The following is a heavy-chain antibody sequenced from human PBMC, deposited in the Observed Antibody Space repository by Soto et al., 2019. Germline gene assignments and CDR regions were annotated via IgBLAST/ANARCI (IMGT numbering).Heavy chain of an antibody. CDR2: ISAYNGNT. CDR1: GYTFTSYG. Sequence: QVQLVQSGAEVKKPGASGKVSCKASGYTFTSYGISWVRQAPGQGLEWMGWISAYNGNTNYAQKLQGRVTMTTDTSTRTAYMELRRQRSDDTAVYYCARGLLWFGEILHTFYYSGQGPMVTVSS. CDR3: ARGLLWFGEILHTFYY. D-gene: IGHD3-10*01. J-gene: IGHJ4*02. V-gene: IGHV1-18*01.